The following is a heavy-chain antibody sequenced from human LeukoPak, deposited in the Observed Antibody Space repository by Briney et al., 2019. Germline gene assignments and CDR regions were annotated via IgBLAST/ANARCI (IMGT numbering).Heavy chain of an antibody. J-gene: IGHJ6*03. V-gene: IGHV7-4-1*02. CDR2: INTNTGNP. CDR1: GYTFTNYG. CDR3: ATRYSSSHYYYLDV. Sequence: ASVKVSCKASGYTFTNYGINWVRQAPGQGLECMGWINTNTGNPMYAQGFTGRFVFSLDTSVSTAYLQISSLKADDIAVYYCATRYSSSHYYYLDVWGKGTTVTVSS. D-gene: IGHD6-13*01.